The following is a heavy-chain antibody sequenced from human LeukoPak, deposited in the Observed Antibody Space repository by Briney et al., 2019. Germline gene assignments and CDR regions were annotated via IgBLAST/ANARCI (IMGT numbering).Heavy chain of an antibody. CDR3: ESGGYIDY. V-gene: IGHV3-30*04. D-gene: IGHD2-15*01. CDR2: ISSDGSNK. CDR1: GFTFSNYP. Sequence: PGRSLRLSCLVSGFTFSNYPMHWVRQAPGKGLEWVAVISSDGSNKYYADSVKGRFTISRDNSKNTMFLQMHSLRGEDTAMYYCESGGYIDYWGQGTLVTVS. J-gene: IGHJ4*02.